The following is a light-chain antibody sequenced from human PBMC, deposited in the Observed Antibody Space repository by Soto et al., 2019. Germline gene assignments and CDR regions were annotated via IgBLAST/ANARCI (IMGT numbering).Light chain of an antibody. V-gene: IGKV3D-15*01. CDR2: ASS. Sequence: VMTQSPANLSVSPGEGVTLFCRASQNVATNLAWYQLKPGQAPRLLIHASSTRAAVIAGTFSGSGSGTQFSLTISRVQSEDSEVYYCQQYYNWGLSFGGGTKVEI. J-gene: IGKJ4*01. CDR3: QQYYNWGLS. CDR1: QNVATN.